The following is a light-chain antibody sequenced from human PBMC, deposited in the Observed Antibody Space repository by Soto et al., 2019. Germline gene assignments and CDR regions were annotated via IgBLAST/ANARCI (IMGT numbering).Light chain of an antibody. CDR3: QQYGSSPLT. Sequence: VLTQSPGTLSLSPGERATLSCRASQSVSSSYLAWYQQKTGQAPRLVIYGASSRATGIPDRFSGSGSGTDLNLTISRLEPEDFAVYYCQQYGSSPLTFGQGTQVDIK. V-gene: IGKV3-20*01. CDR1: QSVSSSY. J-gene: IGKJ1*01. CDR2: GAS.